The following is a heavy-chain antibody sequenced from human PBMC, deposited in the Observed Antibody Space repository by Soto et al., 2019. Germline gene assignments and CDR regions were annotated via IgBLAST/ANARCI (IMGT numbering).Heavy chain of an antibody. V-gene: IGHV3-33*01. CDR3: ASDLVGASDSYGLDV. D-gene: IGHD1-26*01. Sequence: GGALTLSCAASGFTFSNYGMHWVRQAPGKGLEWVAIIWHDGNNKYYADSVRGRSIISRDNSKNRLYLQMNSLRAEDTAVYYCASDLVGASDSYGLDVWGQGTPVTVSS. CDR2: IWHDGNNK. CDR1: GFTFSNYG. J-gene: IGHJ6*02.